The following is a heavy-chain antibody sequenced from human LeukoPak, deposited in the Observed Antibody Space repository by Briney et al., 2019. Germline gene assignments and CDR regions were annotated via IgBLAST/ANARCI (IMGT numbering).Heavy chain of an antibody. D-gene: IGHD2-15*01. CDR2: ISDSGGST. CDR3: AKDGGYWYFDL. CDR1: GFTFSSYA. J-gene: IGHJ2*01. V-gene: IGHV3-23*01. Sequence: GGSLRLSCAASGFTFSSYAMSWVRQAPGKGLEWVSAISDSGGSTYYADSVKGRFAISRDNSKNTLFLQMSSLRTEDAAVYYCAKDGGYWYFDLWGRGTLVTVSS.